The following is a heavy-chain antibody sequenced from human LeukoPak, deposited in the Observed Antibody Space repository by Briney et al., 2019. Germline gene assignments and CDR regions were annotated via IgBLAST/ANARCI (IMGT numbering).Heavy chain of an antibody. J-gene: IGHJ2*01. D-gene: IGHD2-21*02. CDR3: AFGDNDFDI. V-gene: IGHV4-39*07. CDR1: GASIISSPYF. Sequence: PSETLSLTCTVSGASIISSPYFWGWIRQPPGKGLEWIGNIYYVGDTYYNSSLKSRVSISLDTSKNQFSLKLRSVTAADTALYFCAFGDNDFDIWGRGTLVTVSS. CDR2: IYYVGDT.